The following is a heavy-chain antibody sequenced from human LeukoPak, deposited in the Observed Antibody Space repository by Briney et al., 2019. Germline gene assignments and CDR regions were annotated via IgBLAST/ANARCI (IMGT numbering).Heavy chain of an antibody. V-gene: IGHV1-69*13. J-gene: IGHJ4*02. D-gene: IGHD2-2*01. CDR1: GGTFSSYA. CDR3: ARERGIVAVPAAIFAPTWGARGTFDY. Sequence: ASVKVSCKASGGTFSSYAISWVRQAPVQGLEWMGGIIPIFGTANYAQKFQGRVTITADESTSTAYMELSSLRSEDTAVYYCARERGIVAVPAAIFAPTWGARGTFDYWGQGTLVTVSS. CDR2: IIPIFGTA.